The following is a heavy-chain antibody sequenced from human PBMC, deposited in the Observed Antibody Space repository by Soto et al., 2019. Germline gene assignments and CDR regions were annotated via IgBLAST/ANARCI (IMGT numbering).Heavy chain of an antibody. CDR2: IYYSGST. Sequence: PSETLALTCTVSGGSVSSSSYYWGWIRQPPGKGLEWIGSIYYSGSTYYNPSLKSRVTISVDTSKNQFSLKLSSVTAADTAVYYCAKHSTGWTAYLYYFDYWGHGPLVTVSS. D-gene: IGHD6-25*01. J-gene: IGHJ4*01. CDR1: GGSVSSSSYY. CDR3: AKHSTGWTAYLYYFDY. V-gene: IGHV4-39*01.